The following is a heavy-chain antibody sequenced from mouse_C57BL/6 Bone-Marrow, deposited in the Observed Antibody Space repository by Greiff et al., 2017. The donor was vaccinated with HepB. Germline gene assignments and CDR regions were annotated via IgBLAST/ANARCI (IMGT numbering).Heavy chain of an antibody. CDR2: ISDGGSYT. CDR1: GFTFSSYA. CDR3: AREGTGPFAY. J-gene: IGHJ3*01. D-gene: IGHD4-1*01. V-gene: IGHV5-4*01. Sequence: EVQLVESGGGLVKPGGSLKLSCAASGFTFSSYAMSWVRQTPEKRLEWVATISDGGSYTYYPDNVKGRFTISRDNAKTNLYLQMSHLKSEDTAMYYCAREGTGPFAYWGQGTLVTVSA.